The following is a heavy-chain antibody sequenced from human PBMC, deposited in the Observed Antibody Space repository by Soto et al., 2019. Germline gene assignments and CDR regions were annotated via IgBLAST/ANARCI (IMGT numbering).Heavy chain of an antibody. D-gene: IGHD3-16*01. Sequence: EVQLLESGGGLVQPGGSLRLSCAASGFTFSSYAMSWVRQAPGKGLEWVSAISGSGGSTYYADSVKGRFTISRDNSKNTRYLQMNSLRAEDTAVYYCAKSLRGGRWYYGMDVWGQGTTVTVSS. CDR3: AKSLRGGRWYYGMDV. V-gene: IGHV3-23*01. CDR2: ISGSGGST. J-gene: IGHJ6*02. CDR1: GFTFSSYA.